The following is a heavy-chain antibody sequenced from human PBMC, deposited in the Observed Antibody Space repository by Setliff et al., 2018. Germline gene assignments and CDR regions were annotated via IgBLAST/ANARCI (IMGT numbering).Heavy chain of an antibody. Sequence: GASVKVSCKASGHTFITFGISWVRQAPGQGLEWMGWISACSDDTKYAEKFQGRVTMTMDTSTGTAYMELRSLRSDDTAAYICAYDSSGYYPGYWGQGTLVTVSS. CDR3: AYDSSGYYPGY. CDR2: ISACSDDT. CDR1: GHTFITFG. D-gene: IGHD3-22*01. V-gene: IGHV1-18*01. J-gene: IGHJ4*02.